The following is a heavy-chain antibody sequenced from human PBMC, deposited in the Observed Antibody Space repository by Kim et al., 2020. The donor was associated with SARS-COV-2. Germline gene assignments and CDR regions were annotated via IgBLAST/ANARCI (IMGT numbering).Heavy chain of an antibody. CDR2: ISGSGGST. Sequence: GGSLRLSCAASGFTFSSYAMSWVRQSPGKGLEWVSAISGSGGSTYYADSVKGRFTISRDNSKNTLYLQMNSLRAEDTAVYYCAKDPVAVVVPADVLFDYWGQGTLVTVSS. CDR3: AKDPVAVVVPADVLFDY. J-gene: IGHJ4*02. V-gene: IGHV3-23*01. CDR1: GFTFSSYA. D-gene: IGHD2-2*01.